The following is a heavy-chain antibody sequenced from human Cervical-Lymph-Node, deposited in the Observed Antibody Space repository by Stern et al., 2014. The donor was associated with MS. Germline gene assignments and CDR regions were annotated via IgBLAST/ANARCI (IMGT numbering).Heavy chain of an antibody. Sequence: VQLVQSGAEVKQPGASVKVSCKASGYTFTDYYVNWVRQAPGEGLEWMGVINPRGDSTSYAQKFQGRVTMTRDMSTRTVYMELSSLGSDDTAVYFCARDLYGGARSDAMDVWGQGTTVIVSS. V-gene: IGHV1-46*01. CDR1: GYTFTDYY. D-gene: IGHD3-10*02. CDR2: INPRGDST. CDR3: ARDLYGGARSDAMDV. J-gene: IGHJ6*02.